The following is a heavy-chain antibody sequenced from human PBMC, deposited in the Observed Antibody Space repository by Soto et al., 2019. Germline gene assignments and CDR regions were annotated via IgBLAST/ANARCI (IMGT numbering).Heavy chain of an antibody. Sequence: SETLSLTCAVYGGSFSGYYWSWIRQPPGKWLEWIGEINHSGSTNYNPSLKSRVTISVDTSKNQFSLKLSSVTAADTAVYYCARGTGAGFGEYYYYYGMDVWGQGXTVTVYS. CDR1: GGSFSGYY. V-gene: IGHV4-34*01. CDR2: INHSGST. D-gene: IGHD3-10*01. J-gene: IGHJ6*02. CDR3: ARGTGAGFGEYYYYYGMDV.